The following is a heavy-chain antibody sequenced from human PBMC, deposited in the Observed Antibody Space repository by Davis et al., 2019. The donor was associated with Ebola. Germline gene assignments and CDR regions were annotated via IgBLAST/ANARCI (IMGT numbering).Heavy chain of an antibody. V-gene: IGHV4-4*07. CDR2: IYTSGRT. Sequence: LSCTVSGGSISSHYWSWIRQPAGKGLEWIGRIYTSGRTNYNPSLKGRVTMSVDTSKNQFSLRLSSVTAADPAVYYCVRDGCPGGSCYCGDYWGQGTLVTVSS. D-gene: IGHD2-15*01. J-gene: IGHJ4*02. CDR1: GGSISSHY. CDR3: VRDGCPGGSCYCGDY.